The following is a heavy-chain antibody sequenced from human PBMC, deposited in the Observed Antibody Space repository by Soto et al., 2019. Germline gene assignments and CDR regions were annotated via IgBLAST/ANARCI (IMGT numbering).Heavy chain of an antibody. CDR3: ARSSGPYSSHYFAAS. CDR2: SRDKAHSYTT. Sequence: EVQLVESGGGLVQPGGSLRLSCAASGFTFSDHYMDWVRQAPSKGLEWVGRSRDKAHSYTTQYAASVNGRFTISRDDSKTAGNLEMDSLKAEDTGIYFCARSSGPYSSHYFAASWGQGTLVTVSS. CDR1: GFTFSDHY. J-gene: IGHJ5*02. D-gene: IGHD3-22*01. V-gene: IGHV3-72*01.